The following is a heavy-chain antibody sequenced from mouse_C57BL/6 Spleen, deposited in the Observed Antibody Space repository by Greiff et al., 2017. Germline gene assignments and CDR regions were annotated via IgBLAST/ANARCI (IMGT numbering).Heavy chain of an antibody. CDR2: IDPSDSYT. CDR3: ATVVAYYFDY. J-gene: IGHJ2*01. CDR1: GYTFTSYW. V-gene: IGHV1-69*01. D-gene: IGHD1-1*01. Sequence: QVQLQQPGAELVMPSASVSLSCNVSGYTFTSYWLHWGKLRPGQGHEWSGEIDPSDSYTNYNQTFKRKSTLTVDKSTSTAFMQLSGLTSEDSAVYYCATVVAYYFDYWGQGTTLTVSS.